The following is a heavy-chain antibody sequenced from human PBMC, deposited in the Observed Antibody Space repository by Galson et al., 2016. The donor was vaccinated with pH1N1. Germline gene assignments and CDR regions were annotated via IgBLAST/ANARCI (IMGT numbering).Heavy chain of an antibody. CDR2: IYGGSARI. Sequence: SLRLSCAGFGYRFEEYAMHWVRQSPEKGLEWVAGIYGGSARIDYADSVKGRFTISRDDAKKSLFLQMNNLRSEDTALYYCAKDKAGDLDSWGQGTLVTVSS. D-gene: IGHD3-10*01. CDR1: GYRFEEYA. J-gene: IGHJ4*02. CDR3: AKDKAGDLDS. V-gene: IGHV3-9*01.